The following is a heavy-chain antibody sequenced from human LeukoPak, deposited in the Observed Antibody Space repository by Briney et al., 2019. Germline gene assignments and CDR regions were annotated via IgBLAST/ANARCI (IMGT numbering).Heavy chain of an antibody. CDR2: ISSSSSTI. CDR1: GFTFSSYS. D-gene: IGHD6-13*01. V-gene: IGHV3-48*04. CDR3: ARDGISIAAAGFFDY. J-gene: IGHJ4*02. Sequence: GGSLRLSCAASGFTFSSYSMNWVRQAPGKGLEWVSYISSSSSTIYYADSVKGRFTISRDNAKNSLYLQMNSLRAEDTAVYYCARDGISIAAAGFFDYWGQGTLVTVSS.